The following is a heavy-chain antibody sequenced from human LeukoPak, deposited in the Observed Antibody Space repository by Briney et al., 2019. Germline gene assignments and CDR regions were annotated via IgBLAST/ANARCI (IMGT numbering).Heavy chain of an antibody. J-gene: IGHJ4*02. Sequence: PGGSLRLSCAASGFTFSSYAMSWVRQAPGKGLEWVSAISGSGGSTYYADSVKGRFTISRDNSKNTLYLQMNSLRAEDTAVCYCAKDRTVVVAATEIDYWGQGTLVTVSS. V-gene: IGHV3-23*01. CDR2: ISGSGGST. CDR3: AKDRTVVVAATEIDY. CDR1: GFTFSSYA. D-gene: IGHD2-15*01.